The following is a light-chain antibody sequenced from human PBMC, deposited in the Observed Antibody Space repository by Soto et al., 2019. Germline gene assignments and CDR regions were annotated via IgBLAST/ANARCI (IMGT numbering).Light chain of an antibody. Sequence: DIQVTQSPSTLSASVGDRVTITCRASQSILTWLAWFQQKPGKAPQLLIYKASNLESGVPSRFSGSGSGTEFTLTISGLQPDDFASYYCQQYYSYSWTFGQGTKVEIK. CDR3: QQYYSYSWT. V-gene: IGKV1-5*03. J-gene: IGKJ1*01. CDR1: QSILTW. CDR2: KAS.